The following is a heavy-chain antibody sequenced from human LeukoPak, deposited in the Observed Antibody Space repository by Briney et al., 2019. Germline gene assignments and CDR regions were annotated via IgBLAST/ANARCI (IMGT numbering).Heavy chain of an antibody. V-gene: IGHV1-69*13. CDR1: GGTFSSYA. D-gene: IGHD6-13*01. Sequence: SVKVSCKASGGTFSSYAISWVRQAPGQGLEWMGGIIPIFGTANYAQKFQGRVTITADESTSTAYMELSSLRSEDTAVYYCASPSIGTLQKYSSSWYYFDYWAREPWSPSPQ. CDR2: IIPIFGTA. J-gene: IGHJ4*02. CDR3: ASPSIGTLQKYSSSWYYFDY.